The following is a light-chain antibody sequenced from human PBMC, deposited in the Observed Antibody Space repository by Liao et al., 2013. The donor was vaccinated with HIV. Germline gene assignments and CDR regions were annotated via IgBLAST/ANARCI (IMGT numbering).Light chain of an antibody. CDR2: YDS. Sequence: SYVLTQPPSVSVAPGKTATITCGGNNIGSKSVHWYQQKPGQAPVLVISYDSERPSGIPERFSGSNSGNTATLTISGTQAMDEADYYCQAWDSSTRVFGGGTKLTVL. CDR1: NIGSKS. CDR3: QAWDSSTRV. J-gene: IGLJ3*02. V-gene: IGLV3-21*01.